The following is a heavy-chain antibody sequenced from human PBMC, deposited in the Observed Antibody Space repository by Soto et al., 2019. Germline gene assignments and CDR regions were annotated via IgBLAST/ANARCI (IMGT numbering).Heavy chain of an antibody. D-gene: IGHD2-15*01. Sequence: GASVKVSCKASGCTFTSYYIHWVRQAPGQGLEWMGWIKPDSGATKYAPKFQDRVTMSRDTSISTAYIDVSSLRSDDTAVYYCARVEEPPSGSGWYSKFGFLGQGTPGTVSS. CDR3: ARVEEPPSGSGWYSKFGF. CDR2: IKPDSGAT. V-gene: IGHV1-2*02. CDR1: GCTFTSYY. J-gene: IGHJ4*02.